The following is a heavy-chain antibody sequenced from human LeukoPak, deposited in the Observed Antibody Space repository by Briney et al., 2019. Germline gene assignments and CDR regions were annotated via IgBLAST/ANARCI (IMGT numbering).Heavy chain of an antibody. J-gene: IGHJ4*02. CDR2: IKSKTDGGTT. V-gene: IGHV3-15*01. Sequence: GRSLRLSCAASGFTFSSYAMHWVRQAPGKGLESIGLIKSKTDGGTTHYAAPVTGRFTISRDDSKNTLYLQMNNLRTEDTAVYYCTTNFFDYWGQGTLVTVSS. CDR3: TTNFFDY. CDR1: GFTFSSYA.